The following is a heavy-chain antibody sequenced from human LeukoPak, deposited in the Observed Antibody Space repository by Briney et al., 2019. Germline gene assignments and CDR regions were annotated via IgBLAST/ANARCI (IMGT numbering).Heavy chain of an antibody. CDR3: ARGTYYYDSSGPLYYFDY. CDR1: GFTFSDYD. V-gene: IGHV3-11*01. D-gene: IGHD3-22*01. CDR2: IRGTGSAT. Sequence: GGSLRLSCAASGFTFSDYDMSWLRQAPGKGLEWVSCIRGTGSATKYADSVKGRFTISRDNAKNSPYLQMNSLRAEDTAVYYCARGTYYYDSSGPLYYFDYWGQGTLVTVSS. J-gene: IGHJ4*02.